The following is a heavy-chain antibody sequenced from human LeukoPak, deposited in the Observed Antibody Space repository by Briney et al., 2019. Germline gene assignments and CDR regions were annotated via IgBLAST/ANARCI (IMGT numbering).Heavy chain of an antibody. V-gene: IGHV4-59*08. Sequence: SETLSLTCTVSSGSISSYYWSWIRQPPGKGLEWIGYVNYSGSTNYNPSLKSRVTISVDRSRNQFSLKLTSVTAADTAVYYCARGGYNYFDSWGQGSLVTVSS. CDR1: SGSISSYY. CDR3: ARGGYNYFDS. J-gene: IGHJ4*02. CDR2: VNYSGST. D-gene: IGHD5-24*01.